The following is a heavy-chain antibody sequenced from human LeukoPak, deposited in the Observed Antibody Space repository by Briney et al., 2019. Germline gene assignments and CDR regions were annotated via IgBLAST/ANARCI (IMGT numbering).Heavy chain of an antibody. CDR3: ARGPNCGGDCFYFDY. Sequence: SVKVSCKASGGTFSSYAISWVRQAPGQGLEWMGGIIPIFGTANYAQKFQGRVTITTDESTSTAYMELSSLRSEDTAVYYCARGPNCGGDCFYFDYWGQGTLVTVSS. J-gene: IGHJ4*02. V-gene: IGHV1-69*05. CDR2: IIPIFGTA. D-gene: IGHD2-21*02. CDR1: GGTFSSYA.